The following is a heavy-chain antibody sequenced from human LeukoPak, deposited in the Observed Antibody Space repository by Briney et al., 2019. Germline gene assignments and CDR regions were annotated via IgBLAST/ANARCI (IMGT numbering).Heavy chain of an antibody. V-gene: IGHV4-34*01. D-gene: IGHD4-17*01. J-gene: IGHJ5*02. CDR3: AAGASTVTTARWFDP. CDR2: INHSGST. CDR1: GGSFSGYY. Sequence: SETLSLTCAVYGGSFSGYYWSWIRQPPGKGLEWIGEINHSGSTNYNPSLKSRVTISVDTSKNQFSLKLSSVTAADTAVYYCAAGASTVTTARWFDPWGQGALVTVSS.